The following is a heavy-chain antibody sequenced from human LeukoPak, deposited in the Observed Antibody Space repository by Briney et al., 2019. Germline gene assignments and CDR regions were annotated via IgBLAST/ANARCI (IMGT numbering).Heavy chain of an antibody. V-gene: IGHV4-39*01. Sequence: SETLSLTCTVSGGSISSSSYYWGWIRQPPGKGLEWIGSIYYSGSTYYNPSLKSRVTISVDTSKNQFSLKLSSVTAADTAVYYCARHPEGGTVTLLNHYDSSGYESWGQGTLVTVSS. D-gene: IGHD3-22*01. J-gene: IGHJ4*02. CDR3: ARHPEGGTVTLLNHYDSSGYES. CDR1: GGSISSSSYY. CDR2: IYYSGST.